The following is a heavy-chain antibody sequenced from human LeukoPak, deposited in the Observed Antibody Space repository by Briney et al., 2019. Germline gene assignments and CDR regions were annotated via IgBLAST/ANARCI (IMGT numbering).Heavy chain of an antibody. CDR2: FYYTGST. CDR1: GGSITSYH. D-gene: IGHD3-22*01. Sequence: SETLSLTCTVSGGSITSYHWNWIRQPPGKALEWIGDFYYTGSTNYNPSLKSRVTMSVDTSKNQFSLKLSSVTAADTAVYYCATYYYDSSGYSFHFDSWGQGTLVTVSS. CDR3: ATYYYDSSGYSFHFDS. J-gene: IGHJ4*02. V-gene: IGHV4-59*01.